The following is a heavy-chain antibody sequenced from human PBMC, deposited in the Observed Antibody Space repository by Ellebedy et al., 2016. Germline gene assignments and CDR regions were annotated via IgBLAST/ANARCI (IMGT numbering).Heavy chain of an antibody. Sequence: GGSLRLSCEASGFTFSTHWMNWVRQAPGKGLEWVGRIKSKIDGGTTDYAAPVKGRFTISRDDSKNTLFLHMNSLKTEDTAVYYCTTGDCSSASCYSFYFWGQGTLSPSPQ. D-gene: IGHD2-2*01. CDR1: GFTFSTHW. CDR3: TTGDCSSASCYSFYF. CDR2: IKSKIDGGTT. V-gene: IGHV3-15*07. J-gene: IGHJ4*02.